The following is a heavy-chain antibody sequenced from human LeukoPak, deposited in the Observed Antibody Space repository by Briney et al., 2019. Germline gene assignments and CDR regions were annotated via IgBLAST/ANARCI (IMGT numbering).Heavy chain of an antibody. D-gene: IGHD2-2*01. CDR2: IRSKANSYAT. CDR1: GFTFSGSA. Sequence: GGSLRLSCAASGFTFSGSAMHWVRQASGKGLEWVGRIRSKANSYATAYAASVKGRFTISRDDSKNTAYLQMNSLKTEDTAVYYCTRAYCSSTSCYYYGMDVWGQGTTVTVSS. V-gene: IGHV3-73*01. J-gene: IGHJ6*02. CDR3: TRAYCSSTSCYYYGMDV.